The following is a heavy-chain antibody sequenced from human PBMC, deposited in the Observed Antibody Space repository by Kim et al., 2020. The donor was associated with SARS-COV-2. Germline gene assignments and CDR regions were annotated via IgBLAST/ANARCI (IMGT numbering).Heavy chain of an antibody. Sequence: GGSLRLSCAASGFTFSSYAMSWVRQAPGKGLEWVSAISGSGGSTYYADSVKGRFTISRDNSKNTLYLQMNSLRAEDTAVYYCAKVTRGPLTKYGMDVWGQGTTVTVSS. CDR3: AKVTRGPLTKYGMDV. CDR2: ISGSGGST. CDR1: GFTFSSYA. J-gene: IGHJ6*02. V-gene: IGHV3-23*01. D-gene: IGHD3-10*01.